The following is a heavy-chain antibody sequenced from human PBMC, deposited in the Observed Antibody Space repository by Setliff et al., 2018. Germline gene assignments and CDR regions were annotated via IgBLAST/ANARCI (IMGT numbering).Heavy chain of an antibody. CDR2: LYNSGSA. Sequence: KPSETLSLTCTVSGDSISLYYWSWIRQPPGKGLEWIGYLYNSGSAKYNPSLKSRVTISLDTSKNHFSLNLTSVTAADTAIYYCARGMPIGYFQPWGQGTLVTVSS. D-gene: IGHD2-2*01. J-gene: IGHJ1*01. CDR3: ARGMPIGYFQP. CDR1: GDSISLYY. V-gene: IGHV4-59*01.